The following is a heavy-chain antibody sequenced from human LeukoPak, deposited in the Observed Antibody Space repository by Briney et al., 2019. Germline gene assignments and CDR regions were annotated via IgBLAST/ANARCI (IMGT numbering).Heavy chain of an antibody. Sequence: SEPLSLPCTVSGRSISSYYWSWIRQPAGKGLECIGRIYTSGSTHYNPSLKSRVTMSVDTSKNQFSLKLTSVTAADTAVYYCAGRYCSSTSCYLRGFDPWGQGTLVTVSS. V-gene: IGHV4-4*07. CDR1: GRSISSYY. J-gene: IGHJ5*02. D-gene: IGHD2-2*01. CDR3: AGRYCSSTSCYLRGFDP. CDR2: IYTSGST.